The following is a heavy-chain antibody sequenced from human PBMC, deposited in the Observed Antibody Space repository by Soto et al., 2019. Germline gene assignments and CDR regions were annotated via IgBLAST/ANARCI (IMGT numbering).Heavy chain of an antibody. CDR3: ARDMGYGDYVNAFDI. CDR1: GFTFSSYG. CDR2: IWYDGSNK. J-gene: IGHJ3*02. Sequence: GGSLRLSCAASGFTFSSYGMHWVRQAPGKGLEWVAVIWYDGSNKYYADSVKGRFTISRDNSKNTLYLQMNSLRAEDTAVYYCARDMGYGDYVNAFDIWGQGTMVTVSS. D-gene: IGHD4-17*01. V-gene: IGHV3-33*01.